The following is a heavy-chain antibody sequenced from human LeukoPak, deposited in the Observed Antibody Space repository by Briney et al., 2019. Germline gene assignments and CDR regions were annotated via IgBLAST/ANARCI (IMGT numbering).Heavy chain of an antibody. J-gene: IGHJ4*02. CDR3: AKNKEWELPAELDS. Sequence: GGSLRLSCAASGFTFKNSWMSWVRQAPGKGLEWVANINQDGDEKYYVDSVKGRFTISRDDAKTSVYLQLSSLRAEDTAVYYCAKNKEWELPAELDSWGQGALVIVSS. CDR2: INQDGDEK. CDR1: GFTFKNSW. V-gene: IGHV3-7*01. D-gene: IGHD1-26*01.